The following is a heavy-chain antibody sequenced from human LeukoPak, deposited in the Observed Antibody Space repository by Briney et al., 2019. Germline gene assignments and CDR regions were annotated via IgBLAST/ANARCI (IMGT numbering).Heavy chain of an antibody. CDR2: ISSSSSYI. D-gene: IGHD2-2*01. CDR1: GFTFSSYS. Sequence: GGSLRLSCAASGFTFSSYSMNWVRRAPGKGLEWVSSISSSSSYIYYADSVKGGFTISRENAKNSLYLQLTSLSAEDTAVYYCARVARYCSSTSCYRYYYYMDVWGKGTTVTVSS. CDR3: ARVARYCSSTSCYRYYYYMDV. V-gene: IGHV3-21*01. J-gene: IGHJ6*03.